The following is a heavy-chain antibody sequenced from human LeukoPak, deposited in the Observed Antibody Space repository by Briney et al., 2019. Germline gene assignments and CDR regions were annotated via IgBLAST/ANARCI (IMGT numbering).Heavy chain of an antibody. V-gene: IGHV1-2*02. Sequence: ASVKVSCKASGYTFTGYYMHWVRQAPGQGLGWMGWINPNSGGTNYAQKFQGRVTMTRDTSISTAYMELSRLRSDDTAVYYCARDRAELSAFDIWGQGTMVTVSS. D-gene: IGHD1-26*01. CDR2: INPNSGGT. CDR3: ARDRAELSAFDI. J-gene: IGHJ3*02. CDR1: GYTFTGYY.